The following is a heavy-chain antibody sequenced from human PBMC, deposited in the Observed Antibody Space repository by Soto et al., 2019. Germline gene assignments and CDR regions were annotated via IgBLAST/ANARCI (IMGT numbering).Heavy chain of an antibody. D-gene: IGHD3-3*01. Sequence: SETLALTCTVSGDSIISYYWSWLRQPPGKGLSWIGEIYHSGSTNYNPSLKSRVTISVDTSKNQFSLKLSSVTAADTAVYYCARARRGLVIIPGWFAPWGQGTLVTGSS. CDR2: IYHSGST. CDR1: GDSIISYY. J-gene: IGHJ5*02. CDR3: ARARRGLVIIPGWFAP. V-gene: IGHV4-59*12.